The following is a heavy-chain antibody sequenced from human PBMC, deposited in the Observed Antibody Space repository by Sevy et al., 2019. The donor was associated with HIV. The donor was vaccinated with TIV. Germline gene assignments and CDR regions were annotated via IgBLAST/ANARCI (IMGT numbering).Heavy chain of an antibody. D-gene: IGHD3-16*01. Sequence: GGSLRLSCAASGFTFSNAWMNWVRQAPGKGLEWVGRIKSKTDGWTTDYAAPVKGRFTISRDDSKNTLYLQMNSLKTEDTAVYYCTTDLLGDNWFDPWGQGTLVTVSS. J-gene: IGHJ5*02. V-gene: IGHV3-15*07. CDR1: GFTFSNAW. CDR3: TTDLLGDNWFDP. CDR2: IKSKTDGWTT.